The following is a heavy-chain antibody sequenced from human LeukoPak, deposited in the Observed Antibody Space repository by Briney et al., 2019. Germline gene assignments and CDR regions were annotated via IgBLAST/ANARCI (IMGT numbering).Heavy chain of an antibody. D-gene: IGHD1-26*01. CDR1: GGSFSGYY. J-gene: IGHJ6*03. Sequence: SETLSLTCAVYGGSFSGYYWSWIRQPPGKGLEWIGEINHSGSTNYNPSLKSRVTISVDTSKNQFSLKLSSVTAADTAVYYCAREGGGSYSTYYYYYYMDVWGKGTTVTVSS. V-gene: IGHV4-34*01. CDR3: AREGGGSYSTYYYYYYMDV. CDR2: INHSGST.